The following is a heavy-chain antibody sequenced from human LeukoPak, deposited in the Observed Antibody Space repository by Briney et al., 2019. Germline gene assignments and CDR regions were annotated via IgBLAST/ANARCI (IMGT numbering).Heavy chain of an antibody. V-gene: IGHV4-34*01. CDR3: AAGYSSGYNWFDP. J-gene: IGHJ5*02. CDR2: INHSGST. CDR1: GGSFSGYY. D-gene: IGHD6-19*01. Sequence: SETLSLTCAVYGGSFSGYYWSWIRQPPGKGLEWIGEINHSGSTNYNPSLKSRVTISVDTSKNQFPLKLSSVTAADTAVYYCAAGYSSGYNWFDPWGQGTLVTVSS.